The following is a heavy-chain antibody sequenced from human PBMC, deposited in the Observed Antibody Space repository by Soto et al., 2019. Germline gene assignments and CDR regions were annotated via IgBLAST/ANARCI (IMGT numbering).Heavy chain of an antibody. J-gene: IGHJ4*02. Sequence: ASVKVSCKASGYTFTNYYMHRVRQAPGQGLEWMGWISAYNGNTNYAQKLQGRVTMTTDTSTSTAYMELRSLRSDDTAVYYCAGIYSGYDWNYFDYWGQGTLVTVSS. CDR3: AGIYSGYDWNYFDY. D-gene: IGHD5-12*01. V-gene: IGHV1-18*04. CDR2: ISAYNGNT. CDR1: GYTFTNYY.